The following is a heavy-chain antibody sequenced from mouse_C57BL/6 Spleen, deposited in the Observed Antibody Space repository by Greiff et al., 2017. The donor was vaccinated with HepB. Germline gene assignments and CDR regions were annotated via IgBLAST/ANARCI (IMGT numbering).Heavy chain of an antibody. CDR2: ISSGSSTI. CDR3: ARGGSSLYYAMDY. V-gene: IGHV5-17*01. J-gene: IGHJ4*01. Sequence: EVKLVESGGGLVKPGGSLKLSCAASGFTFSDYGMHWVRQAPEKGLEWVAYISSGSSTIYYADTVKGRFTISRDNAKNTLFLQMTSLRSEDTAMYYCARGGSSLYYAMDYWGQGTSVTVSS. CDR1: GFTFSDYG. D-gene: IGHD1-1*01.